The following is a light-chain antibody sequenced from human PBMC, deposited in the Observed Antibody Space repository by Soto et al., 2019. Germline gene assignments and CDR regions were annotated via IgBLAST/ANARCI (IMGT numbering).Light chain of an antibody. CDR1: SSVVGSYNL. CDR3: CSYAGSSTLV. V-gene: IGLV2-23*01. CDR2: EGS. Sequence: QSALTQPASVSGSPGQSITISCTGTSSVVGSYNLVSWYQQHPGKAPKLMIYEGSKRPSGLSNRFSGSKSGNTASLTISGLQAEYEADYYCCSYAGSSTLVFGGGTQLTAL. J-gene: IGLJ2*01.